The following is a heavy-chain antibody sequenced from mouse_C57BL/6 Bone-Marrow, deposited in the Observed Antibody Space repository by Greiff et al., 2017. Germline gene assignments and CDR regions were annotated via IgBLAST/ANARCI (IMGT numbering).Heavy chain of an antibody. CDR2: INPSSGYT. D-gene: IGHD1-1*01. CDR3: ARTSSHWYFDV. Sequence: VHVKQSGAELARPGASVKMSCKASGYTFTSYTMHWVKQRPGKGLEWIGYINPSSGYTKYNQKFKDKATLTADKSSSKAYMQLSSLTSEDSAVYYCARTSSHWYFDVWGTGTTVTVSA. V-gene: IGHV1-4*01. CDR1: GYTFTSYT. J-gene: IGHJ1*03.